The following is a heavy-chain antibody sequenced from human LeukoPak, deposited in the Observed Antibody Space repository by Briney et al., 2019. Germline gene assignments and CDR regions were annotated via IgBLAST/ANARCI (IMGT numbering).Heavy chain of an antibody. CDR2: ISGSGGST. V-gene: IGHV3-23*01. CDR3: ARGTSSGYFQLYFDY. J-gene: IGHJ4*02. CDR1: GFTFSSYA. D-gene: IGHD3-22*01. Sequence: GGSLRLSCAASGFTFSSYAMSWVRQAPGKGLEWVSAISGSGGSTYYADSVKGRFTISRDNSKSTLYLQMNSLRAEDTAVYYCARGTSSGYFQLYFDYWGQGTLVTVSS.